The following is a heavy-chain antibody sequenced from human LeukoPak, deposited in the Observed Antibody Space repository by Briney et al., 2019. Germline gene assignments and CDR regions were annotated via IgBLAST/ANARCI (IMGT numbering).Heavy chain of an antibody. CDR3: AKCDRKAYYYYYYMDV. Sequence: PGGSLRLSCAASGFTFSSYAMSWVRQAPGKGLEWVSAISGSGGSTYYADSVKGRFTISRDNSKNTLYLQMNSLRAEDTAVYYCAKCDRKAYYYYYYMDVWGKGTTVTVSS. D-gene: IGHD2-21*02. V-gene: IGHV3-23*01. CDR2: ISGSGGST. CDR1: GFTFSSYA. J-gene: IGHJ6*03.